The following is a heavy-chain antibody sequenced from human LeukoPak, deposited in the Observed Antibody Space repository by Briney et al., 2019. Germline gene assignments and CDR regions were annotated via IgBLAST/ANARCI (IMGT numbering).Heavy chain of an antibody. V-gene: IGHV1-69*05. CDR2: IIPIFGTA. CDR1: GGTFSSYA. CDR3: ARDLTAMVTGAFDI. J-gene: IGHJ3*02. D-gene: IGHD5-18*01. Sequence: SVKVSCKASGGTFSSYAISWVRQAPGQGLEWMGGIIPIFGTANYAQKFQGRVTITTDESTSTAYVELSSLRSEDTAVYYCARDLTAMVTGAFDIWGQGTMVTVSS.